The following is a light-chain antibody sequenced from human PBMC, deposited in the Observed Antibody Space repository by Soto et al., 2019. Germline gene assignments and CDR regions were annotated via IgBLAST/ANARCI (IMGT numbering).Light chain of an antibody. J-gene: IGLJ2*01. CDR3: SSYTSSSTPVV. Sequence: QSVLTQPASVSGSPGQSITISCTGNSRDVGGYNYVSWYQQHPGKAPKLMIYDVSNRPSGVSNRFSGSKSGNTASLTISGLQAEDEADYYCSSYTSSSTPVVFGGGTK. CDR1: SRDVGGYNY. CDR2: DVS. V-gene: IGLV2-14*01.